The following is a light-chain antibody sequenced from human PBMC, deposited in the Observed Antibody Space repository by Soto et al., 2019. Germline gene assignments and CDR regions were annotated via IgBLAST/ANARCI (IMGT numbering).Light chain of an antibody. CDR3: QQYNNWPLT. J-gene: IGKJ1*01. Sequence: EIVMTQSPATLSVSPGERATLSCRASQSVSSNLAWYQQKPGQAPRLLIYGASTRATGIPARFSGSGSGTEFTLTISSLQSEDFAVSYCQQYNNWPLTFGQGTKVEIE. CDR1: QSVSSN. V-gene: IGKV3-15*01. CDR2: GAS.